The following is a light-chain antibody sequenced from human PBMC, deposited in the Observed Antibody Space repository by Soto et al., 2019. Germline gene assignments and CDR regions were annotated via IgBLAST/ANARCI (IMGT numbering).Light chain of an antibody. CDR2: GAS. CDR1: QSVSSSH. J-gene: IGKJ5*01. CDR3: QQYDTSPMYT. Sequence: EIVLTQSPGTLSLSPGERATLSCRASQSVSSSHLAWYQQKPGQAPRLLIYGASSRATGTPDRFSGSGSGTDFTLTISRLEPEDFAVYYCQQYDTSPMYTFGQGTRLEIK. V-gene: IGKV3-20*01.